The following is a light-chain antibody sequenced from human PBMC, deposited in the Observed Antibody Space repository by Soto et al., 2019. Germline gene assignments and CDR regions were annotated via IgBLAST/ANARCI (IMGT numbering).Light chain of an antibody. Sequence: DIVLTQSPGTLSLSPGERATLSCRASQSVSSSYLAWYQQKPGQAPRLLIYGASSRANGIPDRFSGSGSGTGFTLTISRPEPEEFAVYYCQQYGSSPRVTFGGGTKVEIK. J-gene: IGKJ4*01. V-gene: IGKV3-20*01. CDR2: GAS. CDR3: QQYGSSPRVT. CDR1: QSVSSSY.